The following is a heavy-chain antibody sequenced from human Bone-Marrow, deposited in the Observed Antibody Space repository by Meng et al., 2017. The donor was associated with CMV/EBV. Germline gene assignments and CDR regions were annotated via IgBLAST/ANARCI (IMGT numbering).Heavy chain of an antibody. J-gene: IGHJ6*02. V-gene: IGHV4-34*01. CDR2: INHSGST. Sequence: SETLSLTCAVYGGSFSGDYWSWIRQPPGKGLEWIGEINHSGSTNYNPSLKSRVTISVDTSKNQFPLKLSSVTAADTAVYYCARGRTYYGFYYYYGMDVWGQGTTVTVSS. D-gene: IGHD3-10*01. CDR3: ARGRTYYGFYYYYGMDV. CDR1: GGSFSGDY.